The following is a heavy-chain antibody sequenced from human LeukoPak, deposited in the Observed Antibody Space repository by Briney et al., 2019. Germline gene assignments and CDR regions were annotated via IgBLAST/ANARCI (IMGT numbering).Heavy chain of an antibody. Sequence: SVKVSCKASGGTFSSYDNSWVRQAPGQGLEWMGGITPMFGTAKYAQKFQGRVTITAVESMSTAYMELSSLRSEDTAVYYCARGWLAETTVVTPYNYWGQGTLVTVSS. V-gene: IGHV1-69*13. CDR1: GGTFSSYD. J-gene: IGHJ4*02. D-gene: IGHD4-23*01. CDR3: ARGWLAETTVVTPYNY. CDR2: ITPMFGTA.